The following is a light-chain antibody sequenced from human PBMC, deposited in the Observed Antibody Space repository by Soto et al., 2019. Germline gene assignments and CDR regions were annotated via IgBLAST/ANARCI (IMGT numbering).Light chain of an antibody. Sequence: QSVLTQPPSASVTPGQRVTISCSGSSSNIGSNTVNWYQQLPGTAPKVLIYSNNQRPSGVPGRFSGSKSGTSASLAISGLQSEDETDYYCAAWDDSLNGVVFGGGTKLTVL. J-gene: IGLJ2*01. CDR1: SSNIGSNT. CDR3: AAWDDSLNGVV. CDR2: SNN. V-gene: IGLV1-44*01.